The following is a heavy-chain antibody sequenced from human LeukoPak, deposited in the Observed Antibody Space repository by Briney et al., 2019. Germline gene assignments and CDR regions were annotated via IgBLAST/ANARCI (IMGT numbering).Heavy chain of an antibody. V-gene: IGHV3-33*08. Sequence: GRSLRLSCAASGFTFSSYGMHWVRQAPGKGLEWVAVIWYDGSNKYYADSVKGRFTISRDNSKNTLYLQMNSLRAEDTAVYYCARDAPELGSYYALAYWGQGTLVTVSS. CDR1: GFTFSSYG. D-gene: IGHD1-26*01. CDR3: ARDAPELGSYYALAY. CDR2: IWYDGSNK. J-gene: IGHJ4*02.